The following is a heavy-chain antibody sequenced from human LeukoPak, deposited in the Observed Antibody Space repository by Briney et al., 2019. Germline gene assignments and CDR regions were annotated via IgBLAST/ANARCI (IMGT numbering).Heavy chain of an antibody. V-gene: IGHV3-21*01. D-gene: IGHD3-3*01. Sequence: GGSLRLSCAASGFTFSSYSMNWVRQAPGKGLEWVSSISSSSRYIYYADSVKGRFTISRENAKNSLYLQMNSLRAEDTAVYYCARSITIFGVVIIPDYYFDYWGQGTLVTVSS. CDR1: GFTFSSYS. J-gene: IGHJ4*02. CDR2: ISSSSRYI. CDR3: ARSITIFGVVIIPDYYFDY.